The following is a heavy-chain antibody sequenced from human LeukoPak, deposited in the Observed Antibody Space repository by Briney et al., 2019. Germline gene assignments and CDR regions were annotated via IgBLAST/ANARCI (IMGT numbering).Heavy chain of an antibody. CDR3: ARLRSVGQLADYFDY. D-gene: IGHD6-13*01. CDR1: GGSISSSSYY. CDR2: IYYSGST. V-gene: IGHV4-39*01. Sequence: SETLSLTCTVSGGSISSSSYYWGWIRQPPGKGLEWIGSIYYSGSTYYNPSLKSRVTISVDTSKNQFSLKLSSVTAADTAVYYCARLRSVGQLADYFDYWGQGTLVTVSS. J-gene: IGHJ4*02.